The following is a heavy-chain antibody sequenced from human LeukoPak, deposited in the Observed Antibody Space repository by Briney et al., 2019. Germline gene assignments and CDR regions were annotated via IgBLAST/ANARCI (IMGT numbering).Heavy chain of an antibody. J-gene: IGHJ4*02. V-gene: IGHV3-30*02. Sequence: GGSLRLSCAASGFAFSSYGIQWVRQAPDKGLEWVAFIRYDGSKKFYADSVKGRFTISRDNSKNTLYLQMNSLRAEDTAVYYCAKPDLTTLTGYFDYWGQGTLVTVSS. CDR3: AKPDLTTLTGYFDY. D-gene: IGHD4-17*01. CDR1: GFAFSSYG. CDR2: IRYDGSKK.